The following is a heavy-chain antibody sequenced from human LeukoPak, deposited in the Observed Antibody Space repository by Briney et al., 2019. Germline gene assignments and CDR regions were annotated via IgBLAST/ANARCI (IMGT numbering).Heavy chain of an antibody. CDR2: ISAYNGNT. V-gene: IGHV1-18*01. Sequence: GASVKVSCKASGYPFTNYGISWVRQAPGQGLEWMGWISAYNGNTNYAQKLQGRVTMTTDTSTSTAYMELRSLRSDDTAVYYCARVILTDGSMVRGVIVSDWFDPWGQGTLVTVSS. CDR1: GYPFTNYG. J-gene: IGHJ5*02. D-gene: IGHD3-10*01. CDR3: ARVILTDGSMVRGVIVSDWFDP.